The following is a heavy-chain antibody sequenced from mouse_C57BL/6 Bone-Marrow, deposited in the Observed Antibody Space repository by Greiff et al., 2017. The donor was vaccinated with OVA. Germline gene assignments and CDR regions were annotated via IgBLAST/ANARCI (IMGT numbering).Heavy chain of an antibody. V-gene: IGHV5-15*01. D-gene: IGHD1-2*01. J-gene: IGHJ3*01. CDR1: GFTFSDYG. CDR2: ISNLAYSI. Sequence: EVMLVESGGGLVQPGGSLKLSCAASGFTFSDYGMAWVRQAPRKGPEWVAFISNLAYSIYYADTVTGRFTISRENAKNTLYLEMSSLRSEDTAMYYCARFSLRGFAYWGQGTLVTVSA. CDR3: ARFSLRGFAY.